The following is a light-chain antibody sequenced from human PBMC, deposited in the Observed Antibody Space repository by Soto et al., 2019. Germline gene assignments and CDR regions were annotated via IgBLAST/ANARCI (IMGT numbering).Light chain of an antibody. CDR3: QQLHGYPIT. J-gene: IGKJ5*01. V-gene: IGKV1-9*01. Sequence: ILLTQSPSSLAASFVDRVTITCLASQGIDTSLAWYQQKPGKAPKLLIYAPSNFQSGVPSRFSGSGSGTHFTLTISSLQPEDFATYYCQQLHGYPITFGQGTRLEIK. CDR1: QGIDTS. CDR2: APS.